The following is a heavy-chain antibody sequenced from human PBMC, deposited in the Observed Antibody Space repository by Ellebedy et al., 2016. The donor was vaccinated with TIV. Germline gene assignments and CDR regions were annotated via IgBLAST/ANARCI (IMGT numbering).Heavy chain of an antibody. V-gene: IGHV3-23*01. D-gene: IGHD6-13*01. Sequence: GGSLRLXXVASGFAFSSYAMSWVRQAPGKGLEWVSAISGSGSSTYYADSVKGRFTISRDNSKNTLYVQMNSLRAEDAAVYYCAKVGDRTSWYYFDYWGQGTLVTVSS. CDR3: AKVGDRTSWYYFDY. CDR2: ISGSGSST. J-gene: IGHJ4*02. CDR1: GFAFSSYA.